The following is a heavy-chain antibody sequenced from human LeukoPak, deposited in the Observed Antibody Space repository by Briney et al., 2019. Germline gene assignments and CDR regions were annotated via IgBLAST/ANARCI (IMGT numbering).Heavy chain of an antibody. D-gene: IGHD6-13*01. Sequence: GGSLRLSCAASGFTFSSSAMNWVRQAPGKRLEWVSASGTGGDTYYAVSVKGRFTISRDNSKNTLYLQMTSLRAEDTAVYYCAKKTPGTHPFDYWGQGTLVTVSP. J-gene: IGHJ4*02. CDR2: SGTGGDT. CDR1: GFTFSSSA. CDR3: AKKTPGTHPFDY. V-gene: IGHV3-23*01.